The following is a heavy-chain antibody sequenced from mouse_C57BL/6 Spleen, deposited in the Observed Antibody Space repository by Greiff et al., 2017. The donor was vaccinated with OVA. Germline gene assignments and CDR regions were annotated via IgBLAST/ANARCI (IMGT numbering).Heavy chain of an antibody. Sequence: VKLQQPGAELVMPGASVKLSCKASGYTFTSYWMHWVKQRPGQGLEWIGEIDPSDSYTNYNQKFKGKSTLTVDKSSSTAYMQLSSLTSEDSAVYYCARSDGYYGFDYWGQGTTLTVSS. J-gene: IGHJ2*01. CDR1: GYTFTSYW. CDR3: ARSDGYYGFDY. D-gene: IGHD2-3*01. V-gene: IGHV1-69*01. CDR2: IDPSDSYT.